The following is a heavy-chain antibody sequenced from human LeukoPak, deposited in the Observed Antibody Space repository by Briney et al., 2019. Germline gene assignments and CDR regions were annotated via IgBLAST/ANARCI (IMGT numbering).Heavy chain of an antibody. D-gene: IGHD6-13*01. J-gene: IGHJ6*03. V-gene: IGHV4-31*03. CDR1: GGSISSGGYY. CDR2: IYYSGST. CDR3: ARDAVSRTGGLYSSSWYVRDYYYYYYMDV. Sequence: PSQTLSLTCTVSGGSISSGGYYWSWIRQHPGKGLEWIGYIYYSGSTYYNPSLKSRVTISVDTSKNQFSLKLSSVTAADTAVYYCARDAVSRTGGLYSSSWYVRDYYYYYYMDVWGKGTTVTVSS.